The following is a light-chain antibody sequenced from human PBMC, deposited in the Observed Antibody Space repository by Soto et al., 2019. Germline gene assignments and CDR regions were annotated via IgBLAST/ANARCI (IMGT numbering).Light chain of an antibody. CDR1: QSVSSY. CDR2: GAS. CDR3: QQYNNWPQT. Sequence: EIVLTQSPATLSLSPGERATLSCRASQSVSSYLAWYQQKPGQAPRLLIYGASTRATGIPARLSGSGSGTEFTLTISSLQSEDFAVYYCQQYNNWPQTFGQGTKVDIK. V-gene: IGKV3-15*01. J-gene: IGKJ1*01.